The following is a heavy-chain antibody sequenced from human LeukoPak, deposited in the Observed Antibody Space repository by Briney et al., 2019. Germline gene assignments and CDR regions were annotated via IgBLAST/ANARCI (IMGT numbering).Heavy chain of an antibody. V-gene: IGHV4-59*01. Sequence: SETLSLTCTVSGASISSYFWSWIRQPPGKGLEWIGYIHYSGDTNYNPSLKSRVTISVDTSKNQLPLRLISVTAVDTAVYYCARAPDYGGNLDYWGQGTLVTVSS. CDR1: GASISSYF. D-gene: IGHD4-23*01. J-gene: IGHJ4*02. CDR3: ARAPDYGGNLDY. CDR2: IHYSGDT.